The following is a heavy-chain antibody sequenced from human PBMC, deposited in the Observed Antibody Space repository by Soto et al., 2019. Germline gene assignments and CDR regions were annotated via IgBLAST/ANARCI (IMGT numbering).Heavy chain of an antibody. J-gene: IGHJ4*02. CDR3: TLYDYILASYTSLDY. CDR2: ISGSGEST. D-gene: IGHD3-16*01. Sequence: EVQLLESGGGLVQPGGSLRLSCAASVTSRFTYDTYSMGWVRQAPGKGLEWVSAISGSGESTYYADSVKGRFTVSRDNSMTTLSLQMNSLRAEDTALYYCTLYDYILASYTSLDYWGQGTLVTVSS. V-gene: IGHV3-23*01. CDR1: VTSRFTYDTYS.